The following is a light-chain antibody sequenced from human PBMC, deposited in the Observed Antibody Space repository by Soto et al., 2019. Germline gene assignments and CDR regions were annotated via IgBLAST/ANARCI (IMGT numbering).Light chain of an antibody. CDR2: EVS. CDR3: SSYTTSSTVV. V-gene: IGLV2-14*01. CDR1: SSDVGAYNY. Sequence: QSALTQPASVSGSPGQSITISCTGASSDVGAYNYVSWYQQHPGKAPKLMIYEVSNRPAGVSDRFSGSKSGNTASLTISGLQAEDEADYYCSSYTTSSTVVFGGGPQLTVL. J-gene: IGLJ2*01.